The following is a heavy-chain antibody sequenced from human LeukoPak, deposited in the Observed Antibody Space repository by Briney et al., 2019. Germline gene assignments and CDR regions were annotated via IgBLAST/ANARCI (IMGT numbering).Heavy chain of an antibody. J-gene: IGHJ4*02. CDR2: THYSGST. CDR1: GGSISSYY. CDR3: ARQYYYDSSGYYLDY. D-gene: IGHD3-22*01. V-gene: IGHV4-59*05. Sequence: TSETLSLTCTVSGGSISSYYWNWIRQPPGKGLEWIGSTHYSGSTYYNPSLNSRVTISVDTSKNQFSLKLSSVTAADTAVYYCARQYYYDSSGYYLDYWGQGTLVTVSS.